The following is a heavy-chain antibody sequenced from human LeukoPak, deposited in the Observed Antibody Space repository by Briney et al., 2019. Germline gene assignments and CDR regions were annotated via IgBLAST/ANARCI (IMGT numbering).Heavy chain of an antibody. CDR3: AKVQYSSGWSPPTAYYFDY. D-gene: IGHD6-19*01. CDR2: ISGSGGST. Sequence: PGGSLRLSCAASGFTFSSYAMSWVRQAPGKGLEWVSAISGSGGSTYYADSVKGRFTISRDNSKNTLYLQMNSLRAEDTAVYYCAKVQYSSGWSPPTAYYFDYWGQGTLVTVSS. J-gene: IGHJ4*02. CDR1: GFTFSSYA. V-gene: IGHV3-23*01.